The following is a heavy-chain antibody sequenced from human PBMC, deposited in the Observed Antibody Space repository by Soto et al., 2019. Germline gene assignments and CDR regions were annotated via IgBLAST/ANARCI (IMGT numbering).Heavy chain of an antibody. J-gene: IGHJ4*02. CDR3: GRAAPRGYRSLGGFDY. CDR2: IYYGGST. D-gene: IGHD6-19*01. V-gene: IGHV4-59*01. CDR1: GCSISSYY. Sequence: SETLCLSCTVSGCSISSYYLSWIRQPPGKGLEWIGDIYYGGSTNYNPSLKGRVTISGDTSKNTFSLKLSSLTAADTAVYYCGRAAPRGYRSLGGFDYWGQGNLVHVPS.